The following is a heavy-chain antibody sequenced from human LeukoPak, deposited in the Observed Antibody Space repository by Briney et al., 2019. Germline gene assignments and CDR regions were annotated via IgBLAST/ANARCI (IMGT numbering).Heavy chain of an antibody. J-gene: IGHJ6*04. CDR1: GGSFSGYY. V-gene: IGHV4-34*01. CDR2: INHSGRT. CDR3: ASRSLIRGAV. D-gene: IGHD3-10*01. Sequence: SETLSLTCAVYGGSFSGYYWSWIRQPPGKGLEWIGEINHSGRTNYNPSLKSRVTISVDTSKNQFSLKLSSVTAADTAVYYCASRSLIRGAVWGKGTTVTVSS.